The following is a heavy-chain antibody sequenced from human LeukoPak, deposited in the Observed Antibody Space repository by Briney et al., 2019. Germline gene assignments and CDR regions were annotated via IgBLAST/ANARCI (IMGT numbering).Heavy chain of an antibody. V-gene: IGHV4-34*01. Sequence: PSETLSLTCAVYGGSFSGYYWSWIRQPPGKGLEWIGEINHSGSTNYNPSPKSRVTISVDTSKNQFSLKLSSVTAADTAVYYCARGRLLWFGELLLNWFDPWGQGTLVTVSS. J-gene: IGHJ5*02. CDR1: GGSFSGYY. CDR3: ARGRLLWFGELLLNWFDP. CDR2: INHSGST. D-gene: IGHD3-10*01.